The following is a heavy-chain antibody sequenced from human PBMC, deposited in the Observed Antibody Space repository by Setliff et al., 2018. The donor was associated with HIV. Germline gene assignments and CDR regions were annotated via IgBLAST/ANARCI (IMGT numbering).Heavy chain of an antibody. CDR3: AKNVWGSGGHYFDY. V-gene: IGHV4-34*01. J-gene: IGHJ4*02. CDR2: INHRGST. D-gene: IGHD3-16*01. CDR1: GGSFSGFY. Sequence: KTSETLSLTCAVYGGSFSGFYWSWIRQPPGKGLEWIGEINHRGSTNFNPSLKSRVTILVDTSKNQFSVKLRSVTAADTAVYYCAKNVWGSGGHYFDYWGQGTLVTVSS.